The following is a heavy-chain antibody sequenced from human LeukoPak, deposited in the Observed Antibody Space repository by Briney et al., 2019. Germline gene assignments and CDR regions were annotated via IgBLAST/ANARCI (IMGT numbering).Heavy chain of an antibody. CDR3: VREKSGYTNGWYLFDC. Sequence: HPGKSLRLSCAASGFTFNNYGMHWVRQAPGKGLEWVAVIWYDGSNKYYADSVKGRFTISRDNSKNTLYLQMSSLRAEDTAVYYCVREKSGYTNGWYLFDCWGQGTLVTVSS. D-gene: IGHD6-19*01. CDR2: IWYDGSNK. V-gene: IGHV3-33*08. J-gene: IGHJ4*02. CDR1: GFTFNNYG.